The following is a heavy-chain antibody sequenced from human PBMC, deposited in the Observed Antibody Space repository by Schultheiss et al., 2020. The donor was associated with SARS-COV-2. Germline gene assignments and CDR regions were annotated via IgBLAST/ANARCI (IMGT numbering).Heavy chain of an antibody. V-gene: IGHV4-59*01. J-gene: IGHJ4*02. CDR1: GGSIYNYY. D-gene: IGHD5-18*01. CDR2: ISYSGRT. Sequence: SETLSLTCTVSGGSIYNYYWSWIRQPPGKGLEWIGYISYSGRTNYNPSLKSRVTVSVDTSKNQFSLKLRSVTPADTAVYFCARDGYSYGTFGYWGQGTLGXVSS. CDR3: ARDGYSYGTFGY.